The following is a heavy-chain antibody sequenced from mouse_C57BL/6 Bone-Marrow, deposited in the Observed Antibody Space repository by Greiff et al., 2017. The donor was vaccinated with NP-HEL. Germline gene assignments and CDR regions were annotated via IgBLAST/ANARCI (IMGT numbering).Heavy chain of an antibody. Sequence: VQLQQPGAELVMPGASVKLSCKASGYTFTSYWMHWVKQRPGQGLEWIGEIDPSDSYTNYNQKFKGKSTLTVDKSSSTAYMQLSSLTSEDSAVYYFARGLLWSLAYWGQGTLVTVSA. J-gene: IGHJ3*01. CDR3: ARGLLWSLAY. D-gene: IGHD2-1*01. V-gene: IGHV1-69*01. CDR2: IDPSDSYT. CDR1: GYTFTSYW.